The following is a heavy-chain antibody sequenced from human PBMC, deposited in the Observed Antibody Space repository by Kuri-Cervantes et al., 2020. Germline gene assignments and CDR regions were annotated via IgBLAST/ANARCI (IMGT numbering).Heavy chain of an antibody. D-gene: IGHD3-10*01. Sequence: GESLKISCAASGFSFSDYNMNWVRQAPGRGLEWVSSISGGSSYIYYADSVKGRFTISRDNAKNSLYLQMNSLRAEDTAVYYCARVGNYYYYGMDVWGQGTTVTVSS. CDR3: ARVGNYYYYGMDV. V-gene: IGHV3-21*04. CDR1: GFSFSDYN. J-gene: IGHJ6*02. CDR2: ISGGSSYI.